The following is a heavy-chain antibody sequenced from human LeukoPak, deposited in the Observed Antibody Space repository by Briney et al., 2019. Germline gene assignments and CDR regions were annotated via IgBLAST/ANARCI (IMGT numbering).Heavy chain of an antibody. Sequence: SETLSLTCTVSGGSLSSYYWSWIREPAGKGLEWIGRISTSGTTNYNPYLKSRVTMSVDTSKNQFSLRLSSVTAADAAVYYCAKEGRGSTPGYWGQGILVTVSS. CDR3: AKEGRGSTPGY. J-gene: IGHJ4*02. CDR2: ISTSGTT. D-gene: IGHD2-15*01. CDR1: GGSLSSYY. V-gene: IGHV4-4*07.